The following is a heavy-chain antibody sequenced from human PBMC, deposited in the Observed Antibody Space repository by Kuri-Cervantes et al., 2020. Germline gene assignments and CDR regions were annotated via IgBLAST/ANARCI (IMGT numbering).Heavy chain of an antibody. CDR3: ASHNNEYKYALGP. J-gene: IGHJ5*02. CDR1: GFTFSNYW. CDR2: IKQDGSKQ. V-gene: IGHV3-7*01. Sequence: GGSLRLSCAASGFTFSNYWMAWVRQPPGKGLEWLANIKQDGSKQDYVDSLKGRFIISRDNAKNSLYLQMNSLRAEDTALYYCASHNNEYKYALGPWGQGTLVTVSS. D-gene: IGHD2-8*01.